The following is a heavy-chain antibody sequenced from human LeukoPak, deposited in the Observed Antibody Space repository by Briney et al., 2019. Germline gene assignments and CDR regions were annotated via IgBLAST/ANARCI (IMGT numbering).Heavy chain of an antibody. CDR2: ISSSSSTI. CDR3: ARDRGY. V-gene: IGHV3-48*01. CDR1: GFTFSSYS. Sequence: GGSLRLSCAVSGFTFSSYSMNWVRQAPGKGLEWVSYISSSSSTIYYADSVKGRFTVSRDNSKNTLYLQMNSLRGEDTAVYYCARDRGYWGQGTLVTVSS. J-gene: IGHJ4*02.